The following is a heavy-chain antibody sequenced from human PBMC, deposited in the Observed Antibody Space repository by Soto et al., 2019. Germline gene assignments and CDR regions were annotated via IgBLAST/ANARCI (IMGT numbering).Heavy chain of an antibody. D-gene: IGHD2-2*01. CDR3: THQSTSLDF. CDR2: IRSKRDGEIV. J-gene: IGHJ4*02. V-gene: IGHV3-15*06. CDR1: GFTFSDAW. Sequence: PGGSLRLSCAASGFTFSDAWMNWVRQAPGKGLEWVGRIRSKRDGEIVSYAAPVKDRFSISRDDSRNTVYLQVNSLKIEDTAMYYCTHQSTSLDFWGQGTLVTVS.